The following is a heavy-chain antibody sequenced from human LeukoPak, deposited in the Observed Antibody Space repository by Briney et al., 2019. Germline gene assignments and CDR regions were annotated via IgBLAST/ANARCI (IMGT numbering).Heavy chain of an antibody. CDR2: ISGSGGST. D-gene: IGHD3-10*01. V-gene: IGHV3-23*01. CDR3: ARDVGWFGELLLPSAGYYFDY. Sequence: GGSLRLSCAASGFTFSSYAMSWVRQAPGKGLEWVSAISGSGGSTYYADSVKGRFTISRDNSKNTLYLQMNSLRAEDTAVYYCARDVGWFGELLLPSAGYYFDYWGQGTLVTVSS. J-gene: IGHJ4*02. CDR1: GFTFSSYA.